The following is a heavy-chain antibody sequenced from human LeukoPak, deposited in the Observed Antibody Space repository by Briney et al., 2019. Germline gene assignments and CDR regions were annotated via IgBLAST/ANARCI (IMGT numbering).Heavy chain of an antibody. CDR3: ERLLVIAASGSGLYYFDC. D-gene: IGHD6-13*01. J-gene: IGHJ4*02. CDR2: IYPGDSDT. CDR1: GYSFTSYC. Sequence: GESLKISCKGSGYSFTSYCIGWVRQMPGKGLEWMGIIYPGDSDTRYSPSFQGQVTISADKSISTAYLQWSSLKASDTAMYYCERLLVIAASGSGLYYFDCWGQGALVPVSS. V-gene: IGHV5-51*01.